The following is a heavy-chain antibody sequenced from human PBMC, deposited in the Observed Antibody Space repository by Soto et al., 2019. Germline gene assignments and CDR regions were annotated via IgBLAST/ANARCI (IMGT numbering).Heavy chain of an antibody. CDR3: VREFGKGDY. CDR2: IKSDGGST. V-gene: IGHV3-74*01. J-gene: IGHJ4*02. D-gene: IGHD3-10*01. Sequence: GGSLRLSCVVSGFTFSTYWMHWVRQAPGKGLVWVSRIKSDGGSTNYADSVKGRFAVSRDNAKNTLFLQMNSLRDEDTAVYYCVREFGKGDYWGQGTLVTVSS. CDR1: GFTFSTYW.